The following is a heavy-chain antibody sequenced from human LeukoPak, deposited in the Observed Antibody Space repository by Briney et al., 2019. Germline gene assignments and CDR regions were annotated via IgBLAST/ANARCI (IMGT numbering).Heavy chain of an antibody. CDR3: ASGPMDTAMVGSFDY. V-gene: IGHV1-2*02. D-gene: IGHD5-18*01. CDR1: GYTFTGYY. Sequence: ASVKVSCKASGYTFTGYYMHWVRQAPGQGLEWMGWINPNSGGTNYAQKFQGRVTMTRDTSISTAYMELSSLRSEDTAVYYCASGPMDTAMVGSFDYWGQGTLVTVSS. CDR2: INPNSGGT. J-gene: IGHJ4*02.